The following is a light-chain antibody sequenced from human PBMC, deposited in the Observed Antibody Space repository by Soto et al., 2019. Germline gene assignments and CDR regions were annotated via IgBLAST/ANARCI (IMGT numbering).Light chain of an antibody. CDR2: AAS. Sequence: EIVLTQSPGTLSLSPGERATLSCRASQSVTSGLLGWYQQKPGQAPRLLIYAASTRATGIPDRFSGSGSGTDFTLTISRLEPEDFAVYYCQQYSSSPITFGQGTRLEIK. V-gene: IGKV3-20*01. CDR3: QQYSSSPIT. CDR1: QSVTSGL. J-gene: IGKJ5*01.